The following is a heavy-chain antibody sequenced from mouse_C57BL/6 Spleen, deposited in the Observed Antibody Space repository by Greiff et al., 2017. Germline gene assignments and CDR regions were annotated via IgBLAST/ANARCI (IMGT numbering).Heavy chain of an antibody. CDR1: GYTFTSYW. D-gene: IGHD2-1*01. J-gene: IGHJ4*01. CDR3: ARRGDGNDAMDY. Sequence: VQLQQPGAELVKPGASVKMSCKASGYTFTSYWITWVKQRPGQGLEWIGDIYPGSGSTNYNEKFKSKATLTVDTSSSTAYMQLSSLTSEDSAVYYCARRGDGNDAMDYWGQGTSVTVSS. V-gene: IGHV1-55*01. CDR2: IYPGSGST.